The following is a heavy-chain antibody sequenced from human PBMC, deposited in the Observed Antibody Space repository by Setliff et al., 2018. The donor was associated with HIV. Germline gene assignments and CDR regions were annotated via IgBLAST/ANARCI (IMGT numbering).Heavy chain of an antibody. Sequence: GGSLRLSCTASAFTFNKYAMAWVRQAPGKGLEWVSAISDTGDYIYYVDSVKGRFTISRDNSKNTLYLQMNTLRAEDTAIYYCAKQMKSMGPYDGFDIWGQGTMVTVSS. V-gene: IGHV3-23*01. CDR2: ISDTGDYI. CDR1: AFTFNKYA. J-gene: IGHJ3*02. CDR3: AKQMKSMGPYDGFDI. D-gene: IGHD3-10*01.